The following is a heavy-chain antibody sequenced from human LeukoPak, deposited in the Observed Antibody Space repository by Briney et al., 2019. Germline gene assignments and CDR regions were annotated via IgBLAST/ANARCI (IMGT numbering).Heavy chain of an antibody. Sequence: SETLSLTCTVSGGSISSGGYYWSWIRQHPGKGLEWIGYIYYSGSTYYNPSLKSRVTISVDTSKNQFSLKLSSVTAADTAVYYCARGDIRIFSGFDYWGQGTLVTVSS. J-gene: IGHJ4*02. V-gene: IGHV4-31*03. CDR3: ARGDIRIFSGFDY. CDR1: GGSISSGGYY. D-gene: IGHD2-21*01. CDR2: IYYSGST.